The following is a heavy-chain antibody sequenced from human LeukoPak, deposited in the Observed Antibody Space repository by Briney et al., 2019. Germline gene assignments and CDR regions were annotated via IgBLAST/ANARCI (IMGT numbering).Heavy chain of an antibody. CDR1: GFTFSSYS. Sequence: PGGSLGLSCAASGFTFSSYSMNWVRQAPGKGLEWVSSISSSSSYIYYADSVKGRFTISRDNAKNSLYLQMNSLRAEDTAVYYCARARGVVVKPFDYWGQGTLVTVSS. CDR3: ARARGVVVKPFDY. J-gene: IGHJ4*02. V-gene: IGHV3-21*01. CDR2: ISSSSSYI. D-gene: IGHD3-22*01.